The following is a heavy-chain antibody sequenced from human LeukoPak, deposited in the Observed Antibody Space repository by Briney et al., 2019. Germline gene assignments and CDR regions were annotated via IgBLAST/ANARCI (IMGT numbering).Heavy chain of an antibody. D-gene: IGHD3-3*02. Sequence: GASVKVSCKASGYTFTSYGISWVRQAPGQGLEWMGWISAYNGNTNYAQKLQGRVTITTDTSTSTAYMELRSLRSDDTAVYYCARGPRTLPTISFDYWGQGTLVTVSS. J-gene: IGHJ4*02. CDR3: ARGPRTLPTISFDY. V-gene: IGHV1-18*01. CDR2: ISAYNGNT. CDR1: GYTFTSYG.